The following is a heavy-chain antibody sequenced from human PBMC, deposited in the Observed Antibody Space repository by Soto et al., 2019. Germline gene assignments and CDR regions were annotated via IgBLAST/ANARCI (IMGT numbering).Heavy chain of an antibody. CDR2: IIPIFGTA. CDR3: ARSPETYYYDSSGYSTGPTDY. J-gene: IGHJ4*02. CDR1: GGTFSSYA. Sequence: SVKVSCKASGGTFSSYAISWVRQAPGQGLEWMGGIIPIFGTANYAQKFQGRVTITADESTSTAYMGLSSLRSEDTAVYYCARSPETYYYDSSGYSTGPTDYWGQGTLVTVS. D-gene: IGHD3-22*01. V-gene: IGHV1-69*13.